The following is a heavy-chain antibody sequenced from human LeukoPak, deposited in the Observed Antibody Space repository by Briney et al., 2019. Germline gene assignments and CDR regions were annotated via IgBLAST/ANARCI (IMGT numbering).Heavy chain of an antibody. J-gene: IGHJ4*02. CDR1: GFTFSSYS. D-gene: IGHD6-13*01. CDR3: TRDRAAAGKPDY. Sequence: GGSLRLSCAASGFTFSSYSMNWVRQAPGKGLEWVSSISSSSSYIYYADSVKGRFTISRDNAKNSLYLQMNSLGAEDTAVYYCTRDRAAAGKPDYWGQGTLVTVSS. CDR2: ISSSSSYI. V-gene: IGHV3-21*01.